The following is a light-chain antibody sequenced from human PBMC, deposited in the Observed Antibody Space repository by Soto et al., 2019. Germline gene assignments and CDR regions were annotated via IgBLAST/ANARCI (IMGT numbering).Light chain of an antibody. CDR2: EVT. J-gene: IGLJ2*01. V-gene: IGLV2-8*01. CDR3: SSFAGGGNPVL. Sequence: QSVRTQPPSASGSLGQSVTISWTGTSSDVGGYNYVSWHQQHPGKAPKVMIYEVTKRPPGVPDRFSGSKSGNTASLTVSGLQAEDEADYYCSSFAGGGNPVLLGGGTKLTVL. CDR1: SSDVGGYNY.